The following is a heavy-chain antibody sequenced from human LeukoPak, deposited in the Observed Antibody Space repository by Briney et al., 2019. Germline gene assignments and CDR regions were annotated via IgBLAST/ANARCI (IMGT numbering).Heavy chain of an antibody. Sequence: PSETLSLTCTVSGGSISSSSYYWGWIRQPPGQGLEWIGSIYYSGSTYYNPSLKSRVTISVDTSKNQFSLKLSSVTAADTAVYYCARSRSDYGDYYFDYWGQGTLVTVSS. CDR2: IYYSGST. V-gene: IGHV4-39*01. CDR1: GGSISSSSYY. J-gene: IGHJ4*02. D-gene: IGHD4-17*01. CDR3: ARSRSDYGDYYFDY.